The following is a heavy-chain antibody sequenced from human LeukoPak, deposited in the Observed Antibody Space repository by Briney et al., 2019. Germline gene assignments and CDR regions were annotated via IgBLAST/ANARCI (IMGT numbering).Heavy chain of an antibody. CDR3: AKDGGYSYGDDY. D-gene: IGHD5-18*01. CDR1: GFTFSSYA. CDR2: ISGSGGST. J-gene: IGHJ4*02. V-gene: IGHV3-23*01. Sequence: GGPLRLSRAASGFTFSSYAMSWVRQAPGKGLEWVSAISGSGGSTYYADSVKGRFTISRDNSKNTLYLQMNSLRAEDTAVYYCAKDGGYSYGDDYWGQGTLVTVSS.